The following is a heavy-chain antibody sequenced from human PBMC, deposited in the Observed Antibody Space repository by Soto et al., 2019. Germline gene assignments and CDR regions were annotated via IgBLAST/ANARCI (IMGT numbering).Heavy chain of an antibody. Sequence: EVQLVESGGGLVQPGGSLRLSCAVSGFTVSSNYMSWVRQAPGKGLEWVSVLYSGGSTYNADSVKGRFTISRDSSKNTVYLQMNSLSAEDTAVYYCARVYGSGIPDSFHYWGRGTLVTVSS. V-gene: IGHV3-66*01. J-gene: IGHJ4*02. D-gene: IGHD3-10*01. CDR3: ARVYGSGIPDSFHY. CDR1: GFTVSSNY. CDR2: LYSGGST.